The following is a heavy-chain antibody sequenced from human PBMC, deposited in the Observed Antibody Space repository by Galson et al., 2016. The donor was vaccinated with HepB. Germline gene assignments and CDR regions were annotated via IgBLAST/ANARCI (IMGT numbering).Heavy chain of an antibody. J-gene: IGHJ5*02. CDR3: ARDPRHGEGWFDP. CDR2: IWYDGSNK. CDR1: GFTFSSYG. D-gene: IGHD5-24*01. Sequence: SLRLSCAASGFTFSSYGIHWVRQAPGKGLEWVAVIWYDGSNKYYTDSVKGRFTISRDNSKNTVYLQMNSLSIEDTAVYYCARDPRHGEGWFDPWGQGTLVTVSS. V-gene: IGHV3-33*01.